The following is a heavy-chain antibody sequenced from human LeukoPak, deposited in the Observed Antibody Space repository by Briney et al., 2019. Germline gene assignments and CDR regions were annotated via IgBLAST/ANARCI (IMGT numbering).Heavy chain of an antibody. CDR2: IHLSGAPI. CDR1: GFSFSIYR. J-gene: IGHJ4*03. Sequence: PGGSLRLSCAASGFSFSIYRMNWVRQAPGKGPEWIAYIHLSGAPIHYAEPVKGQFSISRDNVNNALYLQMDNLRVEDTAVYYCARDRGYTRTNTDGYPVFDLWGQGTLVTVSS. CDR3: ARDRGYTRTNTDGYPVFDL. D-gene: IGHD5-24*01. V-gene: IGHV3-48*03.